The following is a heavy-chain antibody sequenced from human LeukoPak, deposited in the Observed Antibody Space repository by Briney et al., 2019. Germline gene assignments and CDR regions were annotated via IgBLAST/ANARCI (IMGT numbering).Heavy chain of an antibody. CDR2: INHSGST. V-gene: IGHV4-34*01. D-gene: IGHD4-4*01. Sequence: SETLSLTCAVYGGSFSGYYWSWIRQPPGKGLEWIGEINHSGSTNYNPSLKSRVTTSVDTSKNQFSLKLSSVTAADTAVYYCARGGFPGYSNYGMDVWGQGTTVTVSS. J-gene: IGHJ6*02. CDR1: GGSFSGYY. CDR3: ARGGFPGYSNYGMDV.